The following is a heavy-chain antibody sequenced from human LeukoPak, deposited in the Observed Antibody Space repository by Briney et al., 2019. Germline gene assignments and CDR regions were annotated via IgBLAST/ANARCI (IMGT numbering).Heavy chain of an antibody. Sequence: SETLSLTCTVSGVSISSGGYYWSWIRQHPGKGLEWIGYIYYSGSTNYNPSLKSRVTISVDTSKNQFSLKLSSVTAADTAVYYCARERWPHYYFDYWGQGTLVTVSS. CDR2: IYYSGST. CDR1: GVSISSGGYY. CDR3: ARERWPHYYFDY. J-gene: IGHJ4*02. V-gene: IGHV4-61*08. D-gene: IGHD5-24*01.